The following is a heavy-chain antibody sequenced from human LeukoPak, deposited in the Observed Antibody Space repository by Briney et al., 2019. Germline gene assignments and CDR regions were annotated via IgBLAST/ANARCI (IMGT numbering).Heavy chain of an antibody. CDR2: INSDGSST. Sequence: PGGSLRLSCAASGFTFSSYWMHWVRQAPGKGLVWVSRINSDGSSTSYADSVKGRFTISRDNAKNTLYLQMNSLRAEDTAVYYCARDEEYSSSWGELDPWGQGTLVTVSS. J-gene: IGHJ5*02. CDR3: ARDEEYSSSWGELDP. V-gene: IGHV3-74*01. D-gene: IGHD6-13*01. CDR1: GFTFSSYW.